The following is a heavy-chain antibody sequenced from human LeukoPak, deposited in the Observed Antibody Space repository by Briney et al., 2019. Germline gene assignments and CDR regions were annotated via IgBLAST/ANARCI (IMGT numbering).Heavy chain of an antibody. J-gene: IGHJ4*02. CDR1: GGSISSYY. D-gene: IGHD5-12*01. CDR2: IYYSGST. Sequence: SQTLSLTCTVSGGSISSYYWSWIRQPPGKGLEWIGYIYYSGSTNYNPSLKSRVTISVDTSKNQFSLKLSSVTAADTAVYYCARSLATYYFDYWGQGTLVTVSS. CDR3: ARSLATYYFDY. V-gene: IGHV4-59*01.